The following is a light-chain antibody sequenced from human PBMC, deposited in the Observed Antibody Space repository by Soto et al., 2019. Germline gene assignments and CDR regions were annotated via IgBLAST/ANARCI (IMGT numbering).Light chain of an antibody. Sequence: QSALTQPASVSGSPGQSITISCTGTSSDVGSYNLVSWYQQHPGKAPKLMIYEGSKRPSGVSKRFSGSKSGNTASLTNSGLEAEDEAEYYCCSYAGSSVVVFGGGTKVTV. V-gene: IGLV2-23*01. CDR2: EGS. CDR1: SSDVGSYNL. J-gene: IGLJ2*01. CDR3: CSYAGSSVVV.